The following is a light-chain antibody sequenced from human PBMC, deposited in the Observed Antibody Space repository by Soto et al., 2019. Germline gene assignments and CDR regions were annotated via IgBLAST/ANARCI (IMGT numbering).Light chain of an antibody. CDR1: QSVLYSSSNKNY. CDR2: WAS. Sequence: DIVMTQSPDSLAVSLGERATINCKSSQSVLYSSSNKNYLAWYQQKPGQPPKLLIYWASTRESGVPDRFSGSGSGTDFTLTISSLQAEDVAVYYCQQYFGTPYSFGQGTKVEIK. V-gene: IGKV4-1*01. CDR3: QQYFGTPYS. J-gene: IGKJ2*03.